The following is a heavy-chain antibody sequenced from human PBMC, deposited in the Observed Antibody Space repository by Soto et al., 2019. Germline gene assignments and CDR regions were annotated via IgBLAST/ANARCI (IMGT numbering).Heavy chain of an antibody. CDR2: TYYRSKWYN. V-gene: IGHV6-1*01. CDR3: ARSSSSWYVYYYYYGMDV. J-gene: IGHJ6*02. D-gene: IGHD6-13*01. Sequence: QVQLQQSGPGLVKPSQTLSLTCAISGDSVSSNSAAWNWIRQSPSRGLEWLGRTYYRSKWYNDYAVSVKSRITINQDTSQNQFSLQLNSVTPEDTAVYYCARSSSSWYVYYYYYGMDVWGQGTTVTVSS. CDR1: GDSVSSNSAA.